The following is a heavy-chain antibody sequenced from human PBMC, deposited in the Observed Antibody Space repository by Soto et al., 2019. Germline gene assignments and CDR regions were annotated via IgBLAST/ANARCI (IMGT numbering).Heavy chain of an antibody. V-gene: IGHV3-48*02. D-gene: IGHD2-8*01. CDR2: ITSDSSTI. Sequence: EVQLVESGGGLVQPGGSQRLSCAASGFTFSSYSINWVRQAPGKGLEWFSYITSDSSTISYADSVKGRFTVSRDNAKNSLYLQMNSLRDEDTAVYYCARVGRGVYGMDVWGQGTSVTVSS. CDR1: GFTFSSYS. J-gene: IGHJ6*02. CDR3: ARVGRGVYGMDV.